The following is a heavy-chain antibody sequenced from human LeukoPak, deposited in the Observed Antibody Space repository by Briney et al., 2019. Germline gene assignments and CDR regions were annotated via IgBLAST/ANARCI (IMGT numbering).Heavy chain of an antibody. V-gene: IGHV4-34*01. CDR1: AVSFNDYH. D-gene: IGHD4-17*01. Sequence: PSETLSLTCALSAVSFNDYHWRWVRQTPGKGLEWIGEINHSGYTNDSPSLKSRVTLSIDTSRKQFSLNLRSLTVADTGIYYCTRMTTVHDYWGKGTLVTVSS. J-gene: IGHJ4*02. CDR2: INHSGYT. CDR3: TRMTTVHDY.